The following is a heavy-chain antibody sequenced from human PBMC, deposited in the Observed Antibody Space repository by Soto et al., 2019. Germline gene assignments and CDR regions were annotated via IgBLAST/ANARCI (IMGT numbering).Heavy chain of an antibody. CDR3: AKKSCSSTSCYSDY. J-gene: IGHJ4*02. D-gene: IGHD2-2*01. Sequence: GGSLRLSCAASGFTFSSYAVSWVRQAPGKGLEWVSAISGSGGSTYYADSVKGRFTISRDNSKNTLYLQMNSLRAEDTAVYYCAKKSCSSTSCYSDYWGQGTLVTVSS. CDR1: GFTFSSYA. V-gene: IGHV3-23*01. CDR2: ISGSGGST.